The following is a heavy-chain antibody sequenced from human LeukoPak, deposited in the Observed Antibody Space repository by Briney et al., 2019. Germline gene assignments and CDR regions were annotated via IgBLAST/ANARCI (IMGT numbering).Heavy chain of an antibody. J-gene: IGHJ4*02. CDR1: GFTFDDYA. CDR2: VSGDGGVT. Sequence: GGSLRLSCAASGFTFDDYAIHWVRQAPGKGLEWVSLVSGDGGVTHYADSVKGRFTISRDNSKNSLYLQMSSLRVEDTAFYYCAKGNNSLSFNFDYWGQGTLVTVSS. V-gene: IGHV3-43*02. D-gene: IGHD2/OR15-2a*01. CDR3: AKGNNSLSFNFDY.